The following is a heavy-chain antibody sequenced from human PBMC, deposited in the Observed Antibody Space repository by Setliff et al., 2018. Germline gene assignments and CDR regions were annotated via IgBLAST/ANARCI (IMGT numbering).Heavy chain of an antibody. D-gene: IGHD2-2*01. CDR1: GGSISSGSYY. CDR3: ARHIWGAKTQLPHDVFDI. V-gene: IGHV4-39*01. CDR2: MYYSGST. Sequence: KSSETLSLTCSVSGGSISSGSYYWGWIRQSPGKGLEWIGSMYYSGSTYYSPSLESRVTISVDMSKNHLSLKLSSVTAADTAVYYCARHIWGAKTQLPHDVFDIWGQGTMVTVSS. J-gene: IGHJ3*02.